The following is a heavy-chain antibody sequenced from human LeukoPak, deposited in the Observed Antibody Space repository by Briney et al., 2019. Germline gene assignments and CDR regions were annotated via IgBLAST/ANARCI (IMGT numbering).Heavy chain of an antibody. V-gene: IGHV3-30*18. J-gene: IGHJ4*02. D-gene: IGHD4-17*01. Sequence: PGGSLRLSCAASGFTFSSYGMHWVRQAPGKGLEWVAVISYDGSNKYYADSVKGRFTISRDNSKNTLYLQMNSLRAEGTAVYYCAKDSATGDYEYWGQGTLVTVSS. CDR1: GFTFSSYG. CDR3: AKDSATGDYEY. CDR2: ISYDGSNK.